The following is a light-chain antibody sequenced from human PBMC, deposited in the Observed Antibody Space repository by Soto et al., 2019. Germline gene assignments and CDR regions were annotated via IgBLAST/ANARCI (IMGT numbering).Light chain of an antibody. CDR1: QSISGW. J-gene: IGKJ1*01. CDR2: EAS. Sequence: DIHMTQSPSTLSASLGDRVTITLRASQSISGWLAWYQQRPGKAPKLLIYEASNLDSGVPSRFSGSGSGTEFTLTISSLQPDDFAAYYCQQYSSYSPFGRGTKVDIK. CDR3: QQYSSYSP. V-gene: IGKV1-5*03.